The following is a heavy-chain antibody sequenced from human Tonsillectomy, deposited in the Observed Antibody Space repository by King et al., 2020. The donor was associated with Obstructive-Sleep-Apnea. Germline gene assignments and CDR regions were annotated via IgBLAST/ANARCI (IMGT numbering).Heavy chain of an antibody. D-gene: IGHD4-17*01. V-gene: IGHV1-2*02. CDR3: ATMAVSTATYYFDY. Sequence: QLVQSGAEVKKPGASVKVSCKASGYTFTGYYIHWVRQAPGQGLEWMGWINPNSGGTNYAQKFQGRVTMTRDTSISTAYMELSRLISDDTAVYYCATMAVSTATYYFDYWGQGTLVTVSS. J-gene: IGHJ4*02. CDR2: INPNSGGT. CDR1: GYTFTGYY.